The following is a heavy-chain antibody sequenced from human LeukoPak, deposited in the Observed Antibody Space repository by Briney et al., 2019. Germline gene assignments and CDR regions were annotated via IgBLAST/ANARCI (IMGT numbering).Heavy chain of an antibody. Sequence: GESLKISCKGSGYSFTSYWIGWVRQMPGKGLEWMGTTYPGDSDTRYSPSFQGQVTISADKSISTAYLQWSSLKASDTAMYYCARAGDYGDYNNWFDPWGQGALVTVSS. CDR1: GYSFTSYW. D-gene: IGHD4-17*01. CDR3: ARAGDYGDYNNWFDP. CDR2: TYPGDSDT. J-gene: IGHJ5*02. V-gene: IGHV5-51*01.